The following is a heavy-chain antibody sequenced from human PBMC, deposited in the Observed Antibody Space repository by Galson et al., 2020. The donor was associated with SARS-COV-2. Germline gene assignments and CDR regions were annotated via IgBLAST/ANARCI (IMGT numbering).Heavy chain of an antibody. CDR3: ARVTTIAVAGSYYFDY. CDR2: IYYSGST. V-gene: IGHV4-39*07. J-gene: IGHJ4*02. CDR1: SYY. D-gene: IGHD6-19*01. Sequence: SYYWGWIRQPPGKGLEWIGSIYYSGSTYYNPSLKSRVTISVDTSKNQFSLKLSSVTAADTAVYYCARVTTIAVAGSYYFDYWGQGTLVTVSS.